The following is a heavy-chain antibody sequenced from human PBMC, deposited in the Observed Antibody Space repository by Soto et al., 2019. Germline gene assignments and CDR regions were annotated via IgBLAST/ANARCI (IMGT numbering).Heavy chain of an antibody. Sequence: SVKVSCKASGGTFSSYTISWVRQAPGQGLEWMGRIIPILGIANYAQKFQGRVTITADKSTSTAYMELSSLRSEDTAVYYCARRGYCSGGSCYVDAFDIWGQGTMVTVSS. J-gene: IGHJ3*02. CDR1: GGTFSSYT. D-gene: IGHD2-15*01. CDR2: IIPILGIA. CDR3: ARRGYCSGGSCYVDAFDI. V-gene: IGHV1-69*02.